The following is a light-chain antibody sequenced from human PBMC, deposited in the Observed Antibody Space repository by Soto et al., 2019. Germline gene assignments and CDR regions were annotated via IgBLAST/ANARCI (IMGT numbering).Light chain of an antibody. Sequence: DIVMTQSPDSLAVSLGERATINCKSSQSVLYSSNNKNYLAWYQQKPGQPPKLLIYWASTRESGVPDRFSGRGSGTDFTLTISSLQAEDVAVYYCQQYFRPWTFGQGTNVEIK. CDR3: QQYFRPWT. J-gene: IGKJ1*01. CDR1: QSVLYSSNNKNY. CDR2: WAS. V-gene: IGKV4-1*01.